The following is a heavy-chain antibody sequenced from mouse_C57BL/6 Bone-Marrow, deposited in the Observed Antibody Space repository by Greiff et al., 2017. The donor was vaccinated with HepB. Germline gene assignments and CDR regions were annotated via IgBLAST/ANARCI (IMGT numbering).Heavy chain of an antibody. CDR3: ARYYYGSSLYWYFDV. D-gene: IGHD1-1*01. V-gene: IGHV1-64*01. J-gene: IGHJ1*03. CDR2: IHPNSGST. Sequence: QVQLQQSGAELVKPGASVKLSCKASGYTFTEYTIHWVKQRSGQGLEWIGMIHPNSGSTNYNEKFKSKATLTVDKSSSTAYMQLSSLTSEDSAVYYCARYYYGSSLYWYFDVWGTGTTVTVSS. CDR1: GYTFTEYT.